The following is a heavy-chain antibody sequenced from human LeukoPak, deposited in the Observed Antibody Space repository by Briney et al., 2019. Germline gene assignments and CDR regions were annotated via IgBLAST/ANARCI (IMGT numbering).Heavy chain of an antibody. Sequence: PSETLSLTCTVSGGSVSSGSYYWSWLQQPPGKGLEWIGYIYYSGSTNYNPSLKSRVTISVDTSKNQFSLKLSSVTAADTAVYYCAGRSTAMVLFDYWGQGTLVTVSS. V-gene: IGHV4-61*01. CDR1: GGSVSSGSYY. D-gene: IGHD5-18*01. CDR3: AGRSTAMVLFDY. CDR2: IYYSGST. J-gene: IGHJ4*02.